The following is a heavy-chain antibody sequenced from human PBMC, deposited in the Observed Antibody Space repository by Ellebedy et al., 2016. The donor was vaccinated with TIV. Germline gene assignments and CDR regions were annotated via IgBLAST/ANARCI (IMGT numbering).Heavy chain of an antibody. CDR3: ARLLSDGLLFDY. CDR1: GGSISSYY. CDR2: FYYSGRI. J-gene: IGHJ4*02. V-gene: IGHV4-59*12. Sequence: MPSETLSLTCTVSGGSISSYYWSWILQPPGKGLEWIGYFYYSGRINYNPSLKSRVTISEDTSKNQFSLKLSSVTAADTAVYYCARLLSDGLLFDYWGQGTLVTVSS.